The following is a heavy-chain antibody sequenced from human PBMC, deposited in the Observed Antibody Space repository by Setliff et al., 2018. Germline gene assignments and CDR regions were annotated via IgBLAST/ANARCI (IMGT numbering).Heavy chain of an antibody. CDR1: GASFSGTY. J-gene: IGHJ4*02. Sequence: PSETLSLTCAVYGASFSGTYCSWIRQSPGKGLEWIGEINHTGSPNWIGEINHSGSPNYXXXLKXXXXXXXXXXXXXXXXXXTSVTAADTAVYYCRVWVDMIEVDSWAQGTLVTVSS. CDR3: SVTAADTAVYYCRVWVDMIEVDS. V-gene: IGHV4-34*01. D-gene: IGHD1-26*01. CDR2: INHTGSP.